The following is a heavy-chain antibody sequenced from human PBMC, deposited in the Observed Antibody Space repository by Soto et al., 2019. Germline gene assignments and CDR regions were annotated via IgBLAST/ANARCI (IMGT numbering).Heavy chain of an antibody. Sequence: ASVKVSCKASGYTFTSYAMHWVRQAPGQRLEWMGWINAGNGNTKYSQKFQGRVTITRDTSASTAYMELSSLRSEDTAVYYCAKSNLGVLRYFDWLRAYFDYWGQGTLVTVSS. J-gene: IGHJ4*02. CDR2: INAGNGNT. CDR3: AKSNLGVLRYFDWLRAYFDY. V-gene: IGHV1-3*01. CDR1: GYTFTSYA. D-gene: IGHD3-9*01.